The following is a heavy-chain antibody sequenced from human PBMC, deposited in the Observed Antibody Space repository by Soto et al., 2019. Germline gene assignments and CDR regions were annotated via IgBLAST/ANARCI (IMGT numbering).Heavy chain of an antibody. D-gene: IGHD3-10*01. CDR3: AGSMDYGMDV. CDR1: GGTFSSYA. J-gene: IGHJ6*02. Sequence: GASVKVSCKASGGTFSSYAISWVRQAPGQGLEWMGGIIPIFGTANYAQKFQGRVTITADESTSTAYMELSSLRSEDTAVYYYAGSMDYGMDVWGQGTTVTVSS. V-gene: IGHV1-69*13. CDR2: IIPIFGTA.